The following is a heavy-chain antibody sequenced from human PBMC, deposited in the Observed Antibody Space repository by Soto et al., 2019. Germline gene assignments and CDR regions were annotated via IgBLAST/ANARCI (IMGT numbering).Heavy chain of an antibody. J-gene: IGHJ1*01. V-gene: IGHV3-48*03. CDR3: ARVEGIVGTTTSQYFQH. CDR2: ISSDGTSI. CDR1: GFTFSSYE. D-gene: IGHD1-26*01. Sequence: EVQLVESGGGLVQSGQSLRLSCAASGFTFSSYEMNWVRQAPGKGLEWVSYISSDGTSIYYADSVKARFTISRDNAKNSLSLQMNNLRPEDTAVYYCARVEGIVGTTTSQYFQHWGQGTLVTVSS.